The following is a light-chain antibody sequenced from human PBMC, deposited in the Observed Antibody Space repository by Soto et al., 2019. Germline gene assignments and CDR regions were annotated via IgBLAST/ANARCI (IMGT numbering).Light chain of an antibody. J-gene: IGKJ1*01. CDR3: QQYNSYWT. Sequence: EIFLTQSPATLSLSQWERATLSCRASQSVSSYLAWYQQKPGQAPRLLIYDASNRATGIPARFSGSGSGTEFTLTISSLQPDDFATYYCQQYNSYWTFGQGTKVDIK. CDR1: QSVSSY. V-gene: IGKV3-11*01. CDR2: DAS.